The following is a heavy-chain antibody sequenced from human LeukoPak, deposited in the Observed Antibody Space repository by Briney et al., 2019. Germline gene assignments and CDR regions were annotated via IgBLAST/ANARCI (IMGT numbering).Heavy chain of an antibody. J-gene: IGHJ6*02. CDR3: ARNGIAAAGTDYYYYYGMDV. CDR2: ISSSSSYI. V-gene: IGHV3-21*01. D-gene: IGHD6-13*01. Sequence: GGSLRLSCAASGFTFSSHSMNWVRQAPGKGLEWVSSISSSSSYIYYADSVKGRFTISRDNAKNSLYLQMNSLRAEETAVYYCARNGIAAAGTDYYYYYGMDVWGQGTTVTVSS. CDR1: GFTFSSHS.